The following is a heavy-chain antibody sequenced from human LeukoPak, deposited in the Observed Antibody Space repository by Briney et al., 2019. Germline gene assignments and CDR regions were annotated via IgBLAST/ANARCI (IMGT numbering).Heavy chain of an antibody. D-gene: IGHD1-1*01. CDR3: ARADLWGTDAFDI. Sequence: GGSLRLSCAASGFTFSSYDMHWVRQATGKGLEWVSGIGTAGDTYYPGSVKGRFTISRENAKNSLYLQMNSLRAGDTAVYYCARADLWGTDAFDIWGQGTMVTVSS. J-gene: IGHJ3*02. V-gene: IGHV3-13*01. CDR2: IGTAGDT. CDR1: GFTFSSYD.